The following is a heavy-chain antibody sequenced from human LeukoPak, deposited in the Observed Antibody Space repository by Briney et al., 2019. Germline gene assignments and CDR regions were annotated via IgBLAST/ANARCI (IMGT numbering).Heavy chain of an antibody. V-gene: IGHV4-39*01. CDR3: ARREWFGELLSWFDP. CDR1: GGSISSSSYY. CDR2: IYYSGST. Sequence: SETLSLTCTVSGGSISSSSYYWGWIRQPPGKGLEWIGSIYYSGSTYYNPPLKGRVTISVDTSKNQFSLKLSSVTAADTAVYYCARREWFGELLSWFDPWGQGTLVTVSS. J-gene: IGHJ5*02. D-gene: IGHD3-10*01.